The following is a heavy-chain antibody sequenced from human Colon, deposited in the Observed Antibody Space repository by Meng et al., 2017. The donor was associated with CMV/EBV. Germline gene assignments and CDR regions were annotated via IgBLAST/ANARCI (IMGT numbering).Heavy chain of an antibody. J-gene: IGHJ4*02. CDR3: ARDRGYYDSSGYYDY. D-gene: IGHD3-22*01. Sequence: SETLSLTCTVSGGSISSSSYYWGWIRQPPGKGLEWIGSIYYSGSTYYNPSLKRRVTISVDTSKNQFSLKLSSVTAADTAVYYCARDRGYYDSSGYYDYWGQGTLVTVSS. CDR2: IYYSGST. CDR1: GGSISSSSYY. V-gene: IGHV4-39*02.